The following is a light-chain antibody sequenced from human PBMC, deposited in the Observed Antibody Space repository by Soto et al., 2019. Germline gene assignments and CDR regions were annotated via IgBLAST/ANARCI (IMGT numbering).Light chain of an antibody. V-gene: IGKV3-20*01. CDR1: HSVSNSH. Sequence: EIVLTQSPGTLSLSPGERATLSCRASHSVSNSHLAWFQQKPGQAPRLLIYGASSRATGIPDRFSGSGSGTDFSLTISRLEPEDFAVYYCQQYNNWPPSIIFGQGTRLEIK. J-gene: IGKJ5*01. CDR3: QQYNNWPPSII. CDR2: GAS.